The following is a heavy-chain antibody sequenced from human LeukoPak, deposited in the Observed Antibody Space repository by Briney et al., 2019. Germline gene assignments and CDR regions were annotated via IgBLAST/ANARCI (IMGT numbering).Heavy chain of an antibody. CDR2: INPNSGGT. Sequence: GASVKVSCKASGYTFTGYYMHWVRQTPGQGLEWMGWINPNSGGTNYAQKFQGRVTMTRDTSISTAYMELSRLRSDDTAVYYCARAAWAAGTEEFDPWGQGTLVTVSS. V-gene: IGHV1-2*02. CDR1: GYTFTGYY. CDR3: ARAAWAAGTEEFDP. J-gene: IGHJ5*02. D-gene: IGHD6-13*01.